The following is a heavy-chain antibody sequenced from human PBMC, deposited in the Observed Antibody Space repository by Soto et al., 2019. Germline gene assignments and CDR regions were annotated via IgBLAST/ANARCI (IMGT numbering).Heavy chain of an antibody. CDR1: GGSISSSSYY. CDR2: IYYSGST. V-gene: IGHV4-39*01. Sequence: QLQLQESGPGLVMPTETLSLTCTVSGGSISSSSYYWGWIRQPPGKGLEWIGSIYYSGSTYYNPSLKSRVTISVDTSKNQFSLKLSSVTAADTAVYYCARSRTTVVTLDYWGQGTLVTVSS. J-gene: IGHJ4*02. CDR3: ARSRTTVVTLDY. D-gene: IGHD4-17*01.